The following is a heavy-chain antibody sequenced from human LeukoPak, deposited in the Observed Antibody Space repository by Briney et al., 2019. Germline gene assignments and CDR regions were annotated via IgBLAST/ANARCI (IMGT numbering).Heavy chain of an antibody. D-gene: IGHD3-10*01. Sequence: SETLSLTCTVSGGSISSYYWSWIRQPPGKGLEWIGYIYYSGSTNYNPSLKSRVTISVDTSKNQFSLKLSSVTAADTAVYYCARLGLWFGEGNDYWGQGTLVTVSS. J-gene: IGHJ4*02. V-gene: IGHV4-59*08. CDR2: IYYSGST. CDR3: ARLGLWFGEGNDY. CDR1: GGSISSYY.